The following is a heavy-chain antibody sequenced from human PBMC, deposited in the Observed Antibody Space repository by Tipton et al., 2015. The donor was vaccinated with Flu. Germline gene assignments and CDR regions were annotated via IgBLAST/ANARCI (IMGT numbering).Heavy chain of an antibody. CDR2: IYYSGST. V-gene: IGHV4-59*01. D-gene: IGHD4-17*01. CDR3: AGDPYGDYGMDV. J-gene: IGHJ6*02. CDR1: GGSISSYY. Sequence: TLSLTCTVSGGSISSYYWSWIRQPPGKGLEWIGYIYYSGSTNYNPSLKSRVTISVDTSKNQFSLKLSSVTAADTAVYYRAGDPYGDYGMDVWGQGTTVTVSS.